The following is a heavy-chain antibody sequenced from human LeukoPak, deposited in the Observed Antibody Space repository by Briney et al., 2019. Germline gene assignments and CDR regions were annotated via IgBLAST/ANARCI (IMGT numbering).Heavy chain of an antibody. J-gene: IGHJ4*02. CDR2: IYSGGST. D-gene: IGHD4-17*01. CDR1: GFTVSSNY. CDR3: ARDAYGAVPDY. V-gene: IGHV3-66*01. Sequence: GSLRLSCAASGFTVSSNYMSWVRQAPGKGLEWVSVIYSGGSTYYADSVKGRFTISRDNSKNTPYLQMNSLRAEDTAVYYCARDAYGAVPDYWGQGTLVTVSS.